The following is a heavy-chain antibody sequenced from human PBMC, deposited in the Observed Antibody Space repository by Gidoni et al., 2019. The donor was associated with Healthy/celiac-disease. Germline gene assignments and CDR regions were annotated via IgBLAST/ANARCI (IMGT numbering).Heavy chain of an antibody. V-gene: IGHV3-9*01. CDR3: AKTNPTQYYFDY. J-gene: IGHJ4*02. CDR2: ISWNSGSI. Sequence: EVQLVESGGGLVQPGRSLRLSCAASGFTFDDYAMPWVRQAPGKGLEWVSGISWNSGSIGYADSVKGRFTISRDNAKNSLYLQMNSLRAEDTALYYCAKTNPTQYYFDYWGQGTLVTVSS. CDR1: GFTFDDYA.